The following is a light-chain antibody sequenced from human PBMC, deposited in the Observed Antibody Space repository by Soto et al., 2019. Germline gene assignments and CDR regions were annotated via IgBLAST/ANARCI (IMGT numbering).Light chain of an antibody. CDR1: SSDVGGYHY. CDR2: EVS. V-gene: IGLV2-8*01. Sequence: QSVLTQPPSASGSPGQSVTISCTGTSSDVGGYHYVPWYQQHPGKAPKLMIYEVSKRPSGVPDRFSGSKSGNTASLTVSGLQAEDEADYYCSSYAGSYYVFGTGTKVTVL. J-gene: IGLJ1*01. CDR3: SSYAGSYYV.